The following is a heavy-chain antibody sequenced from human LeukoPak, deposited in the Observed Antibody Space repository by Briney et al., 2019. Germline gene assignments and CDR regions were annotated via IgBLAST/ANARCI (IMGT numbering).Heavy chain of an antibody. V-gene: IGHV1-18*01. D-gene: IGHD2-15*01. CDR1: GYTFTSYG. CDR2: ISAYNGNT. J-gene: IGHJ6*02. CDR3: ARDRVLDCSGGSCYYYYYGMDV. Sequence: ASVKVSCKASGYTFTSYGISWVRQAPGQGLEWMGWISAYNGNTNYAQKPQGRVTMTTDTSTSTAYMELRSLRSDDTAVYYCARDRVLDCSGGSCYYYYYGMDVWGQGTTVTVSS.